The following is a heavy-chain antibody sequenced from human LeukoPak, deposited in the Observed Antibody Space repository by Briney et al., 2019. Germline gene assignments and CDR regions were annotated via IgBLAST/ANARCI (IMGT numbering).Heavy chain of an antibody. Sequence: SETLSLTCAVYGGSFSGYYWSWVRQPPGKGLEWIGEINHSGSTNYNPSLKSRVTISVDTSKNQFSLKLSSVTAADTAVYYCARGGVAALYWGQGTLVTVSS. V-gene: IGHV4-34*01. J-gene: IGHJ4*02. CDR1: GGSFSGYY. D-gene: IGHD6-6*01. CDR3: ARGGVAALY. CDR2: INHSGST.